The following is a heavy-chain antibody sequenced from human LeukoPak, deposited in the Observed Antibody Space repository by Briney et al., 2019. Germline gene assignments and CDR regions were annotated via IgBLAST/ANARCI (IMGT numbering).Heavy chain of an antibody. CDR1: GFTFSSYA. CDR2: ISGSGGST. CDR3: AKDGTGCGGDCYSDY. Sequence: PGGSLRLSCAASGFTFSSYAMSWVRQAPGKGLEWVLAISGSGGSTYYADSVKGRFTISRDNSKNTLYLQMNSLRAEDTAVYYCAKDGTGCGGDCYSDYWGQGTLVTVSS. D-gene: IGHD2-21*02. J-gene: IGHJ4*02. V-gene: IGHV3-23*01.